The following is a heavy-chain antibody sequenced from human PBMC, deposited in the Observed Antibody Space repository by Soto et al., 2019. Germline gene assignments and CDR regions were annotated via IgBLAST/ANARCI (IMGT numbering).Heavy chain of an antibody. CDR1: GFTFSSYA. J-gene: IGHJ4*02. D-gene: IGHD7-27*01. CDR3: AKTPQVGKTGDRLGPGYYFDY. V-gene: IGHV3-23*01. Sequence: GGSLRLSCAASGFTFSSYAMSWVRQAPGKGLEWVSAISGSGGSTYYADSVKGRFTISRDNSKNTLYLQMNSLRAEDTAVYYCAKTPQVGKTGDRLGPGYYFDYWGQGTLVTVSS. CDR2: ISGSGGST.